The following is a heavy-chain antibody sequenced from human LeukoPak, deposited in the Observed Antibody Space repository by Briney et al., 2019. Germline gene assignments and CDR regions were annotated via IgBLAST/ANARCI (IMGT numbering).Heavy chain of an antibody. D-gene: IGHD2-21*01. V-gene: IGHV1-69*01. J-gene: IGHJ4*02. CDR1: GGTFSNYA. Sequence: SVKVSCKASGGTFSNYAISWVRQAPGQGLEWMGGIIPIFGTANYAQKFQGRVTITADESTSTAYMELSSLRSEDTAVYYCARPHGDSYCGGDCYYYWGQGTLVTVSS. CDR3: ARPHGDSYCGGDCYYY. CDR2: IIPIFGTA.